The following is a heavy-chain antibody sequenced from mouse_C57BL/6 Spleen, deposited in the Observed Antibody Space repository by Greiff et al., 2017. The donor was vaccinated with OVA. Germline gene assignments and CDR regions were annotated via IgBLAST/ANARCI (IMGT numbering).Heavy chain of an antibody. J-gene: IGHJ4*01. CDR2: ISSGSSTI. D-gene: IGHD1-1*01. V-gene: IGHV5-17*01. Sequence: EVKVEESGGGLVKPGGSLKLSCAASGFTFSDYGMHWVRQAPEKGLEWVAYISSGSSTIYYADTVKGRFTISRDNAKNTLFLQMTSLRSEDTAMYYCAISTTVVAPHYAMDYWGQGTSVTVSS. CDR3: AISTTVVAPHYAMDY. CDR1: GFTFSDYG.